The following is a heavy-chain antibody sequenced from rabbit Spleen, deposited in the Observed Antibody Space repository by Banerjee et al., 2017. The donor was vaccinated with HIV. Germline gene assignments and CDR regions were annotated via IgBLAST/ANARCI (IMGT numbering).Heavy chain of an antibody. CDR2: IDTGSSGFT. CDR1: GVSFSGSSY. V-gene: IGHV1S40*01. CDR3: ARDTGSSFSSYGMDL. Sequence: GDVVGPGAALRRPRIVSGVSFSGSSYMCWVRQAPGKGLEWIVCIDTGSSGFTYFASWAKGRFTISKTSSTTVTLQMTSLTAADTASYFCARDTGSSFSSYGMDLRGPGTLVTVS. D-gene: IGHD8-1*01. J-gene: IGHJ6*01.